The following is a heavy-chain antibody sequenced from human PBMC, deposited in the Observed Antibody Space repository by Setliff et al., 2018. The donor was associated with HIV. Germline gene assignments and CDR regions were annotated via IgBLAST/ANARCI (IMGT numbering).Heavy chain of an antibody. CDR3: AKRATATAPFDY. Sequence: SCAASGFTFSSYGMNWVRQAPGKGLEWVSSISGSRLTPYYADSVKGRFTISRDNSRTTMYLQMNSLRAEDTAVYYCAKRATATAPFDYWGQGTLVTVSS. CDR1: GFTFSSYG. V-gene: IGHV3-23*01. CDR2: ISGSRLTP. J-gene: IGHJ4*02. D-gene: IGHD2-15*01.